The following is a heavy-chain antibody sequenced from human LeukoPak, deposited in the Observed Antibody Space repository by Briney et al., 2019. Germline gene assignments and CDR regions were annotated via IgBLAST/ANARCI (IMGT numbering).Heavy chain of an antibody. CDR2: ISWNSGSI. Sequence: GGSLRLSCAASGFTFDDYSMHWVRQAPGKGLEWVSGISWNSGSIAYADSVKGRFTISRNTAKTSLYLQMNSLRAEDTALYYCAKGIYGHPYYFDYWGQGTLVTVSS. CDR3: AKGIYGHPYYFDY. CDR1: GFTFDDYS. J-gene: IGHJ4*02. V-gene: IGHV3-9*01. D-gene: IGHD3-10*01.